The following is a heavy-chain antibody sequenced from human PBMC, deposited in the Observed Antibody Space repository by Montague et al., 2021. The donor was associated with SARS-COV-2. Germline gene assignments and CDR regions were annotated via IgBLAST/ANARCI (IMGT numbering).Heavy chain of an antibody. CDR1: GVSFSGYY. Sequence: SETLSLTCAVYGVSFSGYYWGWIRQPPGKGLEWIGEINHSGSTNYNPSLKSRVTISVDTSKNQFSLKLSSVTAADTAVYYCASLTLGYCSSTSCYSDWFDPGAGESWSPSPQ. D-gene: IGHD2-2*02. CDR3: ASLTLGYCSSTSCYSDWFDP. CDR2: INHSGST. J-gene: IGHJ5*02. V-gene: IGHV4-34*01.